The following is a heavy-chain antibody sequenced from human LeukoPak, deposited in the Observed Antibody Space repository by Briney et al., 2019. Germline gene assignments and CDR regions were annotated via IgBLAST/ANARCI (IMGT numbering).Heavy chain of an antibody. J-gene: IGHJ4*02. CDR1: GGSISSYY. D-gene: IGHD3-22*01. Sequence: PSETLSLTCTVSGGSISSYYWSWIRQPPGKGLEWIGYIFYSGSTKYNPSLKSRVTISVDTSKNQFSLTLSSVTAADTAVYYCARESYDSSGYYAVFDYWGQGSLVTVSS. V-gene: IGHV4-59*01. CDR2: IFYSGST. CDR3: ARESYDSSGYYAVFDY.